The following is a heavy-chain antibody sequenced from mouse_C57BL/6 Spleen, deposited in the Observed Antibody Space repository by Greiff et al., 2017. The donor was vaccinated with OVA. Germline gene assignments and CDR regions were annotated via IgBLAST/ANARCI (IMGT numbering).Heavy chain of an antibody. CDR3: VPMIGYSHYYAMDY. V-gene: IGHV1-9*01. CDR1: GYTFTGYW. CDR2: ILPGSGST. D-gene: IGHD2-3*01. J-gene: IGHJ4*01. Sequence: VQLQQSGAELMKPGASVKLSCKATGYTFTGYWIEWVKQRPGHGLEWIGEILPGSGSTNYNEKFKGKATFTADTSSNTAYMQLSRLTTEYSAIYSCVPMIGYSHYYAMDYWGQGTSVTVSS.